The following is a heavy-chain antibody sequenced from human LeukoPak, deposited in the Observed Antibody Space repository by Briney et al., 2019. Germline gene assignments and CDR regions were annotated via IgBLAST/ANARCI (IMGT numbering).Heavy chain of an antibody. CDR1: GYTFTSYY. CDR2: INPSGGST. Sequence: ASVKVSCKASGYTFTSYYMHWVRQAPGQGLEWMGIINPSGGSTSYAQKFQGRLTMTTDTSTSTAYMELRSLRSDDTAIYYCARFNGDARSYYYYYIDVWGKGTTVTASS. D-gene: IGHD4-17*01. V-gene: IGHV1-46*01. CDR3: ARFNGDARSYYYYYIDV. J-gene: IGHJ6*03.